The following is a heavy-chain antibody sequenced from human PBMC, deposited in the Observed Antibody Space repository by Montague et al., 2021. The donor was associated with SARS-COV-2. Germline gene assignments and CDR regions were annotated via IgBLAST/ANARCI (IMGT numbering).Heavy chain of an antibody. D-gene: IGHD3-10*01. CDR3: ARQLRVRRTWQVGDYNHYGMDV. CDR1: GGSISNYH. Sequence: SETLSLTCTVSGGSISNYHWNWIRQPPGKGLEWIAYIYYSGSTNYNPSLQSRVTISVDTSGNLFSLRLTSVTAADTAVYYCARQLRVRRTWQVGDYNHYGMDVWGQGTTVSVSS. CDR2: IYYSGST. J-gene: IGHJ6*02. V-gene: IGHV4-59*08.